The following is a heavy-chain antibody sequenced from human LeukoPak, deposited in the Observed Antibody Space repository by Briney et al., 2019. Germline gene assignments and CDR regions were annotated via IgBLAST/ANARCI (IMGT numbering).Heavy chain of an antibody. J-gene: IGHJ5*02. D-gene: IGHD3-10*01. V-gene: IGHV4-61*02. Sequence: SQTLSLTCTVSGGSISSGRYYWSWIRQPAGKGLEWIGRIYTSGSINYNSSLKSRVTISLDTSMNQFSLKLSSVTAADTAVYYCARELNLVRAVSYNWFDPWGQGTLVTVSS. CDR1: GGSISSGRYY. CDR2: IYTSGSI. CDR3: ARELNLVRAVSYNWFDP.